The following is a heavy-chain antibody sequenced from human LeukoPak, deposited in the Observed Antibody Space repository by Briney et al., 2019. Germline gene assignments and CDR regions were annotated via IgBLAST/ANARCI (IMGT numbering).Heavy chain of an antibody. J-gene: IGHJ4*02. CDR3: ARDFGGTLKTALDY. V-gene: IGHV3-21*01. D-gene: IGHD4-23*01. Sequence: GRSLRLSCAASGFTFDDYAMHWVRQAPGKGLEWVSSIANSVIHIYYADSVKGRFTVSRDNAKNSLYLQMDGLRAEDTAIYYCARDFGGTLKTALDYWGQGTLVTVSS. CDR1: GFTFDDYA. CDR2: IANSVIHI.